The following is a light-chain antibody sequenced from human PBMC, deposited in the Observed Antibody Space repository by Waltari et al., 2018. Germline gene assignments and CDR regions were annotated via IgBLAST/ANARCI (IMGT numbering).Light chain of an antibody. J-gene: IGLJ2*01. Sequence: HSALTPPRPVSGSPGPSVTISCTATCSDAGGYNYVSWYQQHPGKAPKIVIYDGSGRPSGVPDRFSGSKSGNTASLTISGLQAEDEGDYFCASWAGDSVLFGGGTKVTVL. V-gene: IGLV2-11*01. CDR2: DGS. CDR3: ASWAGDSVL. CDR1: CSDAGGYNY.